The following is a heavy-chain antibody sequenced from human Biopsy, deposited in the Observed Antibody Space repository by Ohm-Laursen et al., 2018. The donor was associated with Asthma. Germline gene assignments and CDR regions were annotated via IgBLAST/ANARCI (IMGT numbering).Heavy chain of an antibody. V-gene: IGHV3-9*01. D-gene: IGHD2-21*01. CDR3: AKATLGDIGKDY. CDR1: GFTFDDYD. J-gene: IGHJ4*02. CDR2: ISWNSGSI. Sequence: RSLRLSCTASGFTFDDYDMHWVRQAPGKGLEWVSGISWNSGSIGYADSVKGRFTISRDNAKNSLYLQMNSLRVEDTALYYCAKATLGDIGKDYWGQGTLVTVSS.